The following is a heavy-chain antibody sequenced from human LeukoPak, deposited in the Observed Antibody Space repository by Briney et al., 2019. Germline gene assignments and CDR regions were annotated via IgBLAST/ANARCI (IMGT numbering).Heavy chain of an antibody. CDR3: ARYYHYGSGSYYNDDAFDI. J-gene: IGHJ3*02. CDR2: ISAYNGNT. CDR1: GYTFTSYG. Sequence: ASVKVSCKASGYTFTSYGISWVRQAPGQGLEWMGWISAYNGNTNYAQKLQGRVTMTTDTSTSTAYMELRSLRSDDTAVYHCARYYHYGSGSYYNDDAFDIWGQGTMVTVSS. D-gene: IGHD3-10*01. V-gene: IGHV1-18*01.